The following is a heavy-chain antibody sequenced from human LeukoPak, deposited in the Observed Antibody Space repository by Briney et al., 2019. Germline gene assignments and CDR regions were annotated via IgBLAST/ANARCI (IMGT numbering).Heavy chain of an antibody. CDR1: DDSITIYY. CDR2: IDHTGIT. D-gene: IGHD3-22*01. Sequence: SETLSLTCTVSDDSITIYYWSWIRQPPGKGLEWIGYIDHTGITNYNPSLNSRVTISRDTSKNHFSLELSSATAADTAVYYCASFSGYYYVGWFDPWGQGTLVTVSS. V-gene: IGHV4-59*01. CDR3: ASFSGYYYVGWFDP. J-gene: IGHJ5*02.